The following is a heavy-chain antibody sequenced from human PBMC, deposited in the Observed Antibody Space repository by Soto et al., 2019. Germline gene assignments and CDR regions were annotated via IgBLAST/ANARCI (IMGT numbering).Heavy chain of an antibody. Sequence: ASVKASCKASGYTFTGYYMHWVRQAPGQGLEWMGWINPNSGGTNYAQKFQGWVTMTRDTSISTAYMELSRLRSDDTAVYYCARSDSSGTFSAFDIWGQGTMVTVSS. CDR1: GYTFTGYY. CDR2: INPNSGGT. J-gene: IGHJ3*02. D-gene: IGHD3-22*01. V-gene: IGHV1-2*04. CDR3: ARSDSSGTFSAFDI.